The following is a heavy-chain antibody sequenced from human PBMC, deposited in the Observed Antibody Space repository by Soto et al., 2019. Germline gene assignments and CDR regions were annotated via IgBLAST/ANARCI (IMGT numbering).Heavy chain of an antibody. D-gene: IGHD6-13*01. CDR2: IIPIYGTA. CDR1: GGTFSSYA. CDR3: AREGSSSWYDYFDY. J-gene: IGHJ4*02. V-gene: IGHV1-69*06. Sequence: ASVKVSCKASGGTFSSYAISWVRQAPGQGLEWMGWIIPIYGTANYAQKLQGRVTMTADTSTSTAYMELSSLRSEDTAVYFCAREGSSSWYDYFDYWGQGTLVTVSS.